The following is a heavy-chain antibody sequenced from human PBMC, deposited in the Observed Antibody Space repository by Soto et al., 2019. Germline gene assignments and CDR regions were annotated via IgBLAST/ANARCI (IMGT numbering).Heavy chain of an antibody. D-gene: IGHD6-19*01. J-gene: IGHJ4*02. CDR1: GDSMSGYY. V-gene: IGHV4-59*01. Sequence: QVQLKESGPGLVKPSETLSLTCTVSGDSMSGYYFSWFRQPPGKSLERIGYIYYSGTTSYNPSLQSRVTMSLDTSKNQFSLKLTSVTAADTAVYYCAGGGWSLDYWGRGTLVTVSS. CDR2: IYYSGTT. CDR3: AGGGWSLDY.